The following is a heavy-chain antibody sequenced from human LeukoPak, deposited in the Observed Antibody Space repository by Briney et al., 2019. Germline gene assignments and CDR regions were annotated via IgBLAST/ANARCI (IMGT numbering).Heavy chain of an antibody. Sequence: PSETLSLTCAVYGGSFSGYYWSWIRQPPGKGLEWIGEINHSGSTNYNPSLKSRVTISVDTSKNQFSLKLSSVPAADTAVYYCARGVGVVVPAAIGPRGCYYYYMDVWGKGTTFTVSS. J-gene: IGHJ6*03. CDR2: INHSGST. CDR1: GGSFSGYY. CDR3: ARGVGVVVPAAIGPRGCYYYYMDV. V-gene: IGHV4-34*01. D-gene: IGHD2-2*02.